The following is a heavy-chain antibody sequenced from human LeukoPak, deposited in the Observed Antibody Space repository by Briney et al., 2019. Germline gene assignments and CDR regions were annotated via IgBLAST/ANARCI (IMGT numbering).Heavy chain of an antibody. CDR1: GFTFSSYA. J-gene: IGHJ4*02. V-gene: IGHV3-30*04. CDR3: ARGGIQLWFLGATENNYFDY. D-gene: IGHD5-18*01. CDR2: ISYDGSNK. Sequence: GGSLRLSCPASGFTFSSYAMHWVRQAPGKGLEWVAVISYDGSNKYYADSVKGRFTISRDNSKNTLYLQMNSLRAEDTAVYYCARGGIQLWFLGATENNYFDYWGQGTLVAVSS.